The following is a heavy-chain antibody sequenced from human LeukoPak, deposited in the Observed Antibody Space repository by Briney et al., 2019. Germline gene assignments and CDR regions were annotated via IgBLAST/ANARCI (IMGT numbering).Heavy chain of an antibody. D-gene: IGHD3-3*01. CDR2: ISSSGSTI. Sequence: GGSLRLSCAASGFTFSSYEMNWVRQAPGKGLEWVSYISSSGSTIYYADSVKGRFTISRDNAKNSLYLQMNSLRAEDTAVYYCASIGVVISTYYHYGMDVWGQGTTVTVSS. CDR1: GFTFSSYE. J-gene: IGHJ6*02. V-gene: IGHV3-48*03. CDR3: ASIGVVISTYYHYGMDV.